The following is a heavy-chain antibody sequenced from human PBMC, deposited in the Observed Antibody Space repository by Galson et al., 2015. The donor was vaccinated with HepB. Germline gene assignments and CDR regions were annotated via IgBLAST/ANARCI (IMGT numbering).Heavy chain of an antibody. Sequence: SLRLSCAASGFTFSSYGMHWVRQAPGKGLEWVAVIWYDGSNKYYADSVKGRFTISRDNSKNTLYLQMNSLRAEDTAVYYCARAGYTIKQQLGPLDYWGQGTLVTVSS. CDR1: GFTFSSYG. CDR2: IWYDGSNK. D-gene: IGHD6-13*01. CDR3: ARAGYTIKQQLGPLDY. J-gene: IGHJ4*02. V-gene: IGHV3-33*01.